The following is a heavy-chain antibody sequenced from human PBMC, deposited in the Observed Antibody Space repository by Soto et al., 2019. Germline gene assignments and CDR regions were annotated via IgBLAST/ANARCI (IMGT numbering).Heavy chain of an antibody. CDR2: INHSGST. CDR1: GGSFSGYY. V-gene: IGHV4-34*01. Sequence: QVQLQQWGAGLLKPSETLSLTCAVYGGSFSGYYWSWIRQPPGKGLEWIGEINHSGSTNYNPSLKSRVTISVDTSKNQFSLKLSSVTAADTAVDYCARGGIVVVVAATPTRGNFDYWGQGTLVTVSS. J-gene: IGHJ4*02. D-gene: IGHD2-15*01. CDR3: ARGGIVVVVAATPTRGNFDY.